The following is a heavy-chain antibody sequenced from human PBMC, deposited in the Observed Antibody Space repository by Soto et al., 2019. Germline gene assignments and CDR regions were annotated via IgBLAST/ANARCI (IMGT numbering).Heavy chain of an antibody. J-gene: IGHJ3*02. D-gene: IGHD3-9*01. CDR2: ISGSGGST. Sequence: SCVVSGFTFSSYAMSWVRQAPGKGLEWVSAISGSGGSTYYADSVKGRFTISRDNSKNTLYLQMNSLRAEDTAVYYCAKDRLGKIYYDSLTAVIIGDAFDIWGQGTMVTVSS. CDR3: AKDRLGKIYYDSLTAVIIGDAFDI. V-gene: IGHV3-23*01. CDR1: GFTFSSYA.